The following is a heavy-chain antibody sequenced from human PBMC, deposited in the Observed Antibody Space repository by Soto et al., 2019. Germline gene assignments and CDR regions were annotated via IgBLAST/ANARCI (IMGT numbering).Heavy chain of an antibody. Sequence: GESLKISCAASGFTFSSYAMSWVRQAPGKGLEWVSAISGSGGSTYYADSVKGRFTISRDNSKNTLYLQMNSLRAEDTAVYYCAKVPYPPYCSGGSCYYFDYWGQGTLVTVSS. J-gene: IGHJ4*02. CDR1: GFTFSSYA. D-gene: IGHD2-15*01. CDR3: AKVPYPPYCSGGSCYYFDY. V-gene: IGHV3-23*01. CDR2: ISGSGGST.